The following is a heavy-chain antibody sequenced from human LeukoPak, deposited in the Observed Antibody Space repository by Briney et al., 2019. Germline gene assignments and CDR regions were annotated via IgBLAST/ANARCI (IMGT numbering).Heavy chain of an antibody. D-gene: IGHD6-19*01. V-gene: IGHV3-30*18. CDR3: AKDQEQWLIRGLDY. J-gene: IGHJ4*02. CDR2: ISDDGSNK. CDR1: GFTFSNYA. Sequence: GGSLRLSCAASGFTFSNYAMSWVRQAPGKGLEWVAVISDDGSNKYYADSVKGRFTISRDNSKNTLYLQMNSLRAEDTAVYYCAKDQEQWLIRGLDYWGQGTLVTVSS.